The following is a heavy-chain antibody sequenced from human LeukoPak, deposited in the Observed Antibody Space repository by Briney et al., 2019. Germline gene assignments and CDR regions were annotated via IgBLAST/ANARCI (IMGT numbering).Heavy chain of an antibody. CDR1: GFTFSGYY. D-gene: IGHD1-26*01. Sequence: PGGSLRLSCAASGFTFSGYYMSWIRQAPGKGLEWVSYISRSGSTIYYADSVKGRFTISRDNAKNSLYLQMNSLRAEDTAVYYCARFVVGAIDYWGQGTLVTV. V-gene: IGHV3-11*01. CDR2: ISRSGSTI. CDR3: ARFVVGAIDY. J-gene: IGHJ4*02.